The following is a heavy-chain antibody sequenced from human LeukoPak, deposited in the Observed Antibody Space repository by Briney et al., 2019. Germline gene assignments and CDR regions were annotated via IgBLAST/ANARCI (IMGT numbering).Heavy chain of an antibody. D-gene: IGHD3-3*01. J-gene: IGHJ6*03. CDR2: IYYSGST. Sequence: SETLSLTCTVSGGSISSYYCSWIRQPPGKGLEWIGYIYYSGSTNYNPSLKSRVTISVDTSKNQFSLKLSSVTAADTAVYYCARSGFWRSYYMDVWGKGITVTVSS. V-gene: IGHV4-59*08. CDR3: ARSGFWRSYYMDV. CDR1: GGSISSYY.